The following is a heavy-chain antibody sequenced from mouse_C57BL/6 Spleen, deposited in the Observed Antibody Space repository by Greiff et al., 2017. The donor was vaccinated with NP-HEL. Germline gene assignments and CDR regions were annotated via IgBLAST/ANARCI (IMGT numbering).Heavy chain of an antibody. V-gene: IGHV14-3*01. Sequence: EVKLVESVAELVRPGASVKLSCTASGFNIKNTYMHWVKQRPEQGLEWIGRIDPANGNTKYAPKFQGKATITADTSSNTAYLQLSSLTSEDTAIYYCARGPYYYGSRFDYWGQGTTLTVSS. CDR1: GFNIKNTY. J-gene: IGHJ2*01. D-gene: IGHD1-1*01. CDR3: ARGPYYYGSRFDY. CDR2: IDPANGNT.